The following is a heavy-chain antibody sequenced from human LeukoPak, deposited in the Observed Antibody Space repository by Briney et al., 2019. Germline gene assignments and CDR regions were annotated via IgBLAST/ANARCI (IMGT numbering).Heavy chain of an antibody. Sequence: SETLSLTCAGYGASFSNSYWSWIRQPPGKGLEWMGEIDHTRNTKYNPSLKGRVTISLDTSNNQYSLDLTSVTATDTAVYYCATASQLGSYNWFDPWGQGTLVTVSS. J-gene: IGHJ5*02. CDR1: GASFSNSY. CDR2: IDHTRNT. V-gene: IGHV4-34*01. D-gene: IGHD1-1*01. CDR3: ATASQLGSYNWFDP.